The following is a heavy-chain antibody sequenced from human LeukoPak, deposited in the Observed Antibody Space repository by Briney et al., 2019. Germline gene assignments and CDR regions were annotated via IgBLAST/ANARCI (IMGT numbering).Heavy chain of an antibody. Sequence: PGGSLRLSCAASGISFSDCAMSWVRQAPGKGLEWVSAVSGSGDNTYYADSVRGRFTISRDNAKNSLYLQMNSLRAEDTAVYYCARDTSGYDFGGYYYYYGMDVWGKGTTVTVSS. CDR3: ARDTSGYDFGGYYYYYGMDV. CDR2: VSGSGDNT. CDR1: GISFSDCA. D-gene: IGHD5-12*01. V-gene: IGHV3-23*01. J-gene: IGHJ6*04.